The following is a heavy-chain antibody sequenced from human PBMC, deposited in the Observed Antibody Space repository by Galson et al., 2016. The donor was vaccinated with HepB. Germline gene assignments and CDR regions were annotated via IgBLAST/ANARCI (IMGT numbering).Heavy chain of an antibody. V-gene: IGHV4-4*02. D-gene: IGHD2-15*01. CDR2: IYHTGTT. CDR1: GGSLSTRNW. Sequence: SETPSLTCAVSGGSLSTRNWWSWIRQTPGKGLEWIGEIYHTGTTNYNPSLKSRITMSLDKSKDQFSLKLNSVTAADTAVYYCASLGYCSGGDCYSVDWGQGTMVTVSS. J-gene: IGHJ4*02. CDR3: ASLGYCSGGDCYSVD.